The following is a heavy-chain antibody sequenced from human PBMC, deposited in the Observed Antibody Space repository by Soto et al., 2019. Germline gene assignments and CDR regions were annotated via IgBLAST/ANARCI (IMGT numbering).Heavy chain of an antibody. J-gene: IGHJ4*02. Sequence: SLRLSCAASGFTFSSYSMNWVRQAPGKGLEWVSYISSSSSTIYYADSVKGRFTISRDNAKNTLYLQMNSLRAEDTAVYYCAKDGDIVVVVAATRGYDYWGQGTLVTVSS. CDR2: ISSSSSTI. V-gene: IGHV3-48*01. CDR1: GFTFSSYS. D-gene: IGHD2-15*01. CDR3: AKDGDIVVVVAATRGYDY.